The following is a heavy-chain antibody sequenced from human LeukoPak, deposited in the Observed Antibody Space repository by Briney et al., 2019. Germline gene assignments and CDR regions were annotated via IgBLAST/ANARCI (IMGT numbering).Heavy chain of an antibody. CDR1: GFIFSSYG. CDR2: TSGDGGAT. Sequence: GGSLRLSCAASGFIFSSYGMSWVRQSTGKGLEWVSSTSGDGGATYYSNSVKGRFTISRDNCRNTLYLQMNSLRAEDTAVYYCAKSQHGVAPNWFDPWGQGTLVTVSS. D-gene: IGHD3-3*01. J-gene: IGHJ5*02. V-gene: IGHV3-23*01. CDR3: AKSQHGVAPNWFDP.